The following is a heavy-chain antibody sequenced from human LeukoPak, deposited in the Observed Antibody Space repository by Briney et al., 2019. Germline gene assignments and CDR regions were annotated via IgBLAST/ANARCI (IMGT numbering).Heavy chain of an antibody. CDR1: GYTFTSYD. D-gene: IGHD5-12*01. CDR3: ARAHSGYDYPGHWFDP. J-gene: IGHJ5*02. V-gene: IGHV1-8*01. CDR2: MNPNSGNT. Sequence: GASVKVSCKASGYTFTSYDINWVREATGQGLEWMGWMNPNSGNTGYAQKFQGRVTMTRNTSISTAYMELSSLRSEDTAVYYCARAHSGYDYPGHWFDPWGQGTLVTVSS.